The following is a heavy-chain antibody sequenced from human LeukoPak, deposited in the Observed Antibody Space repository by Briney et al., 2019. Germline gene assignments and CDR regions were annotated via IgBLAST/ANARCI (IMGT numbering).Heavy chain of an antibody. CDR1: GFTFSSYS. J-gene: IGHJ3*02. V-gene: IGHV3-21*01. CDR2: ISSSSSYI. Sequence: GGSLRLSCAASGFTFSSYSMNWVRQAPGKGLEWVSSISSSSSYIYYADSVKGRITISRDNANNSLYLQMNSLRAEDTAVYYCARDLYVAGSAFDIWGQGTMVTVSS. CDR3: ARDLYVAGSAFDI. D-gene: IGHD6-19*01.